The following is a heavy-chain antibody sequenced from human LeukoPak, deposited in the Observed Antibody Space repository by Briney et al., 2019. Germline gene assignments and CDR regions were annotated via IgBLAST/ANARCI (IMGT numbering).Heavy chain of an antibody. CDR1: GYTFTGYY. V-gene: IGHV1-2*02. CDR3: ARDRLYGEPLDN. CDR2: ISPNSGGT. J-gene: IGHJ4*02. D-gene: IGHD4-17*01. Sequence: ASVKVSCKASGYTFTGYYMHWVRQAPGQGLEWMGWISPNSGGTNYAQKFQGRVTMTRDTSITTAYMDLSRLRLDDKAVYDCARDRLYGEPLDNWGPGNLGTAS.